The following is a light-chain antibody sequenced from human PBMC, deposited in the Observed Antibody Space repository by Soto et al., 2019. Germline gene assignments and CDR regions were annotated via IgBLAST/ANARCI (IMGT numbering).Light chain of an antibody. CDR1: QFVSNW. Sequence: DVQMTQSPSSVSASVGDRVTITCRASQFVSNWLAWYQQKPGKAPKLLIYAASSLQTGVPSTFFASGSGTDFTLTLYSLQPEDVATYYCQQAYSFPYTFGQGTKLEIK. V-gene: IGKV1-12*01. CDR3: QQAYSFPYT. J-gene: IGKJ2*01. CDR2: AAS.